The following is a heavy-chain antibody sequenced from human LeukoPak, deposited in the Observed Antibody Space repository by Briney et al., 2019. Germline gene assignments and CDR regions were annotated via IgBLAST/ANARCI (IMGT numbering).Heavy chain of an antibody. CDR3: ARDGSGSYDY. CDR2: ISSSGSTI. Sequence: GGSLRLSCAASGFTFSSYEMNWVRQAPGKGLEWVSYISSSGSTIYYTDSVKGRFTISRDNAKNSLYLQMNSLRAEDTAVYYCARDGSGSYDYWGQGTLVTVSS. CDR1: GFTFSSYE. V-gene: IGHV3-48*03. J-gene: IGHJ4*02. D-gene: IGHD3-10*01.